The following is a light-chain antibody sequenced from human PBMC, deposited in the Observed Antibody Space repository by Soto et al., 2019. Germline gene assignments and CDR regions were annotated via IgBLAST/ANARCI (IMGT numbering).Light chain of an antibody. V-gene: IGLV2-8*01. CDR1: SSDVGGYNY. Sequence: QSALTQPPSASGSPGQSVTISCTGSSSDVGGYNYVSWYQQHPGKAPKLMIYEVSKRPSGVPDRLSGSKSGNTASLTVSGLQAEDEADYYCSSYGSSNPVVFGGGTKVPLL. J-gene: IGLJ2*01. CDR2: EVS. CDR3: SSYGSSNPVV.